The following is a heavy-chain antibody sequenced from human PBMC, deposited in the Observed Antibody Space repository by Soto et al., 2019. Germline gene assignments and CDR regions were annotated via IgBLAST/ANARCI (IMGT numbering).Heavy chain of an antibody. CDR1: VFTFSSYA. CDR2: ISYDGSNK. V-gene: IGHV3-30-3*01. CDR3: ARGAYYYDRSGRGPFEY. Sequence: VGSLRLSCASSVFTFSSYAMHCVRHSPGKWLEWVAVISYDGSNKYYADSVKGRFTISRDNSKNTLYLQMNSLRAEDTAVYYCARGAYYYDRSGRGPFEYWGQGTLVSVS. J-gene: IGHJ4*02. D-gene: IGHD3-22*01.